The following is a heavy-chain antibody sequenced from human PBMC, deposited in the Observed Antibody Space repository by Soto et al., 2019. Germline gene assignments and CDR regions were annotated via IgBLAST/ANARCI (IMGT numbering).Heavy chain of an antibody. D-gene: IGHD3-10*01. CDR2: ISYDGTDE. CDR3: AKASPMVWGANLGY. J-gene: IGHJ4*02. V-gene: IGHV3-30*18. Sequence: GGSLRLSCAASGFSFSSYGMHWVRQAPGKGLEWVAMISYDGTDEYYADSVKGRFTISRDNSKNAVYLQMNSLRAEDTAVYYCAKASPMVWGANLGYWGQGTLVTVSS. CDR1: GFSFSSYG.